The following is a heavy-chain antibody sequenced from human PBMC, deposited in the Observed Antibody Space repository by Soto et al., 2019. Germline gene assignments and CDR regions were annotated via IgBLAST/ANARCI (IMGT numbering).Heavy chain of an antibody. CDR2: ISGSGGST. J-gene: IGHJ6*02. CDR3: ARSTYYYGSGSRVNYYYYYGMDV. D-gene: IGHD3-10*01. Sequence: GGSLRLSCAASGFTFSSYAMSWVRQAPGKGLEWVSAISGSGGSTYYADSVKGRFTISRDNSKNTLYLQMNSLRAEDTAVYYCARSTYYYGSGSRVNYYYYYGMDVWGQGTTVTVSS. CDR1: GFTFSSYA. V-gene: IGHV3-23*01.